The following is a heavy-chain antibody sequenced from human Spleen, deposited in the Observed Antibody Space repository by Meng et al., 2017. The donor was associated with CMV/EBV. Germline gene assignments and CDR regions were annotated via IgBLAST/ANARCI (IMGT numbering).Heavy chain of an antibody. D-gene: IGHD6-19*01. Sequence: GESLKISCVASGFTFSNYWMNWVRQAPEKGLEWVAKIKTDGSEEYYEDSVQGRFTISRDNAKNSLYLQMNNLRPEDTALYYCVRGLAGAFEIWGQGTMVTVSS. J-gene: IGHJ3*02. CDR3: VRGLAGAFEI. CDR2: IKTDGSEE. V-gene: IGHV3-7*04. CDR1: GFTFSNYW.